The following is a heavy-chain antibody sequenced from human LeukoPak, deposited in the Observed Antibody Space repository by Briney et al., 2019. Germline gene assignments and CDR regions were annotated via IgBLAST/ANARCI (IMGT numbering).Heavy chain of an antibody. CDR3: TRGGVDY. V-gene: IGHV3-74*01. D-gene: IGHD3-10*01. J-gene: IGHJ4*02. Sequence: GGSLRLSCAASGFTFSNHGMNWVRQAPGKGLVWVSRINSDGSTTTYADSVKGRFTISRDNAKNTLYLQMNSLRDEDTAVYYCTRGGVDYWGQGTLVTVSS. CDR1: GFTFSNHG. CDR2: INSDGSTT.